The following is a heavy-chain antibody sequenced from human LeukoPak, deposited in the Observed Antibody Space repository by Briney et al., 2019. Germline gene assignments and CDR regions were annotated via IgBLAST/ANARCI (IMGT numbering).Heavy chain of an antibody. V-gene: IGHV3-7*01. D-gene: IGHD4-11*01. CDR1: GFTFSSYW. Sequence: GGSLRLSCAASGFTFSSYWMSWVRQAPGKGLEWVANIKQDGSEKYYVDSVKGRFTISRDNAKNSLYLQMNSLRAEDTAVYYCAREKSKTYYYYMDVWGKGTTVTVSS. CDR2: IKQDGSEK. J-gene: IGHJ6*03. CDR3: AREKSKTYYYYMDV.